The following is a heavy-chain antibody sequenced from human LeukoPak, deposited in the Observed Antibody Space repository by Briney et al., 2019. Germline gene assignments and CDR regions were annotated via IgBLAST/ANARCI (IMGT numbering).Heavy chain of an antibody. CDR3: AREGLRYFDWTTHYGMDV. D-gene: IGHD3-9*01. V-gene: IGHV1-18*01. CDR1: GYTFTSYG. Sequence: ASVKISCKASGYTFTSYGISWVRQAPGQGLEWMGWISAYNGNTNYAQKLQGRVTMTTDTSTSTAYMELRSLRSDDTAVYYCAREGLRYFDWTTHYGMDVWGQGTTVTVSS. CDR2: ISAYNGNT. J-gene: IGHJ6*02.